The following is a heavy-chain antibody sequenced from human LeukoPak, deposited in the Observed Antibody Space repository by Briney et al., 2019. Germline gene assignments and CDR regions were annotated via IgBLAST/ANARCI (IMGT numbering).Heavy chain of an antibody. CDR3: AKDTLYDILTGLPGDDAFDI. CDR2: ISYDGSNK. D-gene: IGHD3-9*01. Sequence: PGGSLRLSCAASGFTFSSYGMHWVRQAPGKGLEWVAVISYDGSNKYYADSVKGRFTISRDNSKNTLYLQMNSLRAEDTAVYYCAKDTLYDILTGLPGDDAFDIWGQGTMVTVSS. CDR1: GFTFSSYG. V-gene: IGHV3-30*18. J-gene: IGHJ3*02.